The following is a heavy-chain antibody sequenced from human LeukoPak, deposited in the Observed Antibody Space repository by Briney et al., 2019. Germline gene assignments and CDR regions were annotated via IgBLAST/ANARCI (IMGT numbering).Heavy chain of an antibody. CDR2: ISYDGSNK. Sequence: GRSLRLSCAASGFTFSSYAMHWVRQAPGKGLEWVAVISYDGSNKYYADSVKGRFTISRDNSKNTLYLQMNSLRAEDTAVYYCARDAAAEFDYWGQGTLDTVSS. CDR1: GFTFSSYA. J-gene: IGHJ4*02. V-gene: IGHV3-30-3*01. CDR3: ARDAAAEFDY. D-gene: IGHD6-13*01.